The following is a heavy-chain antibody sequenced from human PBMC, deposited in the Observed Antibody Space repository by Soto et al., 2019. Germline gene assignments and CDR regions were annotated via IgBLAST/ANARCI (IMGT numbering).Heavy chain of an antibody. Sequence: QVQLVQSGAEVKKPGSSVKVSCKASGGTFSSYAISWVRQAPGQGLAWMGGIIPIFGTANYAQKFQGRVTITADESTSTAYMELSSLRSEDTAVYYCARGSAGDYYDSSGYYRANYFDYWGQGTLVTVSS. V-gene: IGHV1-69*01. CDR2: IIPIFGTA. D-gene: IGHD3-22*01. J-gene: IGHJ4*02. CDR1: GGTFSSYA. CDR3: ARGSAGDYYDSSGYYRANYFDY.